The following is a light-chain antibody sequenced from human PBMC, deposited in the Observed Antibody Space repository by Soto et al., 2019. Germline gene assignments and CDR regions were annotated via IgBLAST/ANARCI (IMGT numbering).Light chain of an antibody. CDR3: QQVNHYPLT. CDR2: DAS. V-gene: IGKV1-9*01. Sequence: DIQLTQSPSFLSASVGDRVTITCRASQGISTFLAWYQQHPGTARKXLIYDASNLQSGVPSRFSGSGSGTECTLTLSSLQPEDFATYDGQQVNHYPLTFGGGTKVDIK. J-gene: IGKJ4*01. CDR1: QGISTF.